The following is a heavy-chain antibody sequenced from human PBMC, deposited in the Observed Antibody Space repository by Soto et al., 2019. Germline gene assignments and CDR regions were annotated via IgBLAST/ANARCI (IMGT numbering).Heavy chain of an antibody. CDR1: GGSISSYY. CDR3: ARERGGYSSSWYPGNWFDP. J-gene: IGHJ5*02. V-gene: IGHV4-59*01. Sequence: SETLSLTCTVSGGSISSYYWSWIRQPPGKGLEWIGYIYYSGSTNYNPSLKSRVTISVNTSKNQFSLKLSSVTAADTAVYYCARERGGYSSSWYPGNWFDPWGQGTLVTVSS. D-gene: IGHD6-13*01. CDR2: IYYSGST.